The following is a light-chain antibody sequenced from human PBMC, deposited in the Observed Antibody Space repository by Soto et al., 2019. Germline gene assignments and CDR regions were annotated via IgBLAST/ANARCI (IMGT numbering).Light chain of an antibody. CDR2: EVS. CDR1: SSDDGGYNH. J-gene: IGLJ2*01. CDR3: SSYTTSTTRII. Sequence: QSVLTQPASVSGSPGQSITISCTGSSSDDGGYNHVSWYQQHPGKAPKLMIYEVSNRPSGVSNRFSGSKSGNTASLSISGLQAEDEADYYCSSYTTSTTRIIFGGGTKLTVL. V-gene: IGLV2-14*01.